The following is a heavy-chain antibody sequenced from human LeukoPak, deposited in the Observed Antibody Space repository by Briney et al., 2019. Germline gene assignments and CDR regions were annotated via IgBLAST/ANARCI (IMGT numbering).Heavy chain of an antibody. Sequence: TVKVSCKASGGTFSRYAISWVRQAPGQGLEWMGRIIPIFGTANYAQKFQGRVTITTDESTSTAYMELSSLRSEDTAVYYCAAHYYDSSGYFDYWGQGTLVNVSS. J-gene: IGHJ4*02. CDR1: GGTFSRYA. V-gene: IGHV1-69*05. CDR2: IIPIFGTA. CDR3: AAHYYDSSGYFDY. D-gene: IGHD3-22*01.